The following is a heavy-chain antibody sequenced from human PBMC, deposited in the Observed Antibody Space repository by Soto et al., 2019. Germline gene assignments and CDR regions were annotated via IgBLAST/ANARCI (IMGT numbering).Heavy chain of an antibody. CDR3: ARYSYYYDSSGYRPLDY. J-gene: IGHJ4*02. V-gene: IGHV4-30-4*01. Sequence: SETLSLTCTVSGGSISSGDYYWSWIRQPPGKGLEWIGYIYYSGSTYYNPSLKSRVTISVDTFKNQFSLKLSSVTAADTAVYYCARYSYYYDSSGYRPLDYWGQGTLVTVSS. CDR2: IYYSGST. CDR1: GGSISSGDYY. D-gene: IGHD3-22*01.